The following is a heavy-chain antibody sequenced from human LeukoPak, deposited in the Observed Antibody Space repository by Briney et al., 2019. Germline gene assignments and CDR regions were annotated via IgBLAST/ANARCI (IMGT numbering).Heavy chain of an antibody. V-gene: IGHV3-74*01. J-gene: IGHJ5*02. CDR2: INTNGIIT. CDR3: ARDRDSIFLNP. D-gene: IGHD3-3*02. CDR1: GFTFSSHW. Sequence: GGSLRLSCATSGFTFSSHWMHWVRQAPGEGLVWVSRINTNGIITTYADSVKGRFTISRDNAKNTLFLQMNSLRAEDTAVYYCARDRDSIFLNPWGQGTLVTVSS.